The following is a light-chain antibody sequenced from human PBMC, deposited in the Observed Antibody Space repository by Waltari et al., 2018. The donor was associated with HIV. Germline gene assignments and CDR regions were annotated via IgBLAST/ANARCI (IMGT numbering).Light chain of an antibody. CDR2: GNN. J-gene: IGLJ3*02. V-gene: IGLV1-51*01. CDR3: GTWDSSLSAV. CDR1: SSNLGNHD. Sequence: QSVLTQPPSVSAAPGPTVTISCPGSSSNLGNHDVSWYQQLPGTAPKLLIYGNNKRPAGTPDRFSGSKSGTSATLGITGLQTGDEADYYCGTWDSSLSAVFGGGTKLTVL.